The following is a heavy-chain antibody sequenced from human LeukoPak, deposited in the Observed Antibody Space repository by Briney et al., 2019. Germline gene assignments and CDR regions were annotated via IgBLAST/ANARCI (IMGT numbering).Heavy chain of an antibody. CDR2: IIPIFGTA. CDR1: GGTFSSYA. V-gene: IGHV1-69*13. CDR3: ASERYCSSTSCYLVQPEHWFDP. J-gene: IGHJ5*02. Sequence: PRASVKVSCKASGGTFSSYAISWVRQAPGQGLEWMGGIIPIFGTANYAQKFQGRVTTTADESTSTAYMELSSLRSEDTAVYYCASERYCSSTSCYLVQPEHWFDPWGQGTLVTVSS. D-gene: IGHD2-2*01.